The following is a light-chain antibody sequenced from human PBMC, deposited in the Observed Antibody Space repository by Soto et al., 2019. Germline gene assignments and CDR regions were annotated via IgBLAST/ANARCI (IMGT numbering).Light chain of an antibody. Sequence: QSVLTQPRSVSGSPGQSVTISCTGTSSDVGGYSYVSWYQHYPGKAPKYMIYDVSKRPSGVPDRFSGSKSGNTASLTISGLQAEDEAEYYCCSYRDGYTGVFGGGTKLTVL. CDR1: SSDVGGYSY. V-gene: IGLV2-11*01. J-gene: IGLJ3*02. CDR3: CSYRDGYTGV. CDR2: DVS.